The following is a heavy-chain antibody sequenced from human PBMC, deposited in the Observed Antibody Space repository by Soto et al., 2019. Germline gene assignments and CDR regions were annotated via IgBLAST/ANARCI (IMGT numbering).Heavy chain of an antibody. CDR1: GFSVSRNY. D-gene: IGHD4-17*01. CDR3: ASYGDYDKNAFDI. V-gene: IGHV3-66*01. J-gene: IGHJ3*02. Sequence: EVQLVESGGGLVQPGGSLRLSCAASGFSVSRNYMSWVRQAPGKGLEWVSIIYSGGGTYYADSVKGRFTISRDNSKNTLYLQMTSLRAEDTAVYYCASYGDYDKNAFDIWGQGTMVTVSS. CDR2: IYSGGGT.